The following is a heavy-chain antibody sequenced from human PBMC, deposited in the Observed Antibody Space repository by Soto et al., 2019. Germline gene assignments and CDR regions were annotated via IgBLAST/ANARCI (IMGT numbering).Heavy chain of an antibody. CDR3: ARNSGSYYRWFDP. CDR1: GGSFSGYY. V-gene: IGHV4-59*01. Sequence: SETLSLTCAVYGGSFSGYYWSWIRQPPGKGLEWIGYIYYSGSTNYNPSLKSRVTISVDTSKNQFSLKLNSVTAADTAVYYCARNSGSYYRWFDPWGQGTLVTVSS. CDR2: IYYSGST. J-gene: IGHJ5*02. D-gene: IGHD1-26*01.